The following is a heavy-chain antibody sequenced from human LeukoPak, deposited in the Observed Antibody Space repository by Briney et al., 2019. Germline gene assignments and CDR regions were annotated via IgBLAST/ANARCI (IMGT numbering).Heavy chain of an antibody. V-gene: IGHV1-3*01. D-gene: IGHD3-9*01. CDR1: GYTFTSNA. CDR3: ARDGIDILTGPLNS. CDR2: INGGNGDT. Sequence: ASVKVTCKTSGYTFTSNAMHWVRQAPGQRLEWMGWINGGNGDTKYSQNFQGRVTITRDTSASTAYMELSSLRSEDTAVYYCARDGIDILTGPLNSWGQGTLVTVSS. J-gene: IGHJ4*02.